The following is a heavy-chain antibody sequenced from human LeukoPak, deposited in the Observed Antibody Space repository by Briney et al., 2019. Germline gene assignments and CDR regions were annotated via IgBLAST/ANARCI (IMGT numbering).Heavy chain of an antibody. D-gene: IGHD4-23*01. V-gene: IGHV3-53*01. CDR2: IYSGGNP. J-gene: IGHJ4*02. Sequence: GGSLRLSCAASGFTVSGNYMSWVRQAPGKGLEWVSVIYSGGNPYYADSVKGRFTISSDNSKNTLYLQMNSLRAEDTAVYYCARDSADYGGNGLDYWGQGTLVTVSS. CDR3: ARDSADYGGNGLDY. CDR1: GFTVSGNY.